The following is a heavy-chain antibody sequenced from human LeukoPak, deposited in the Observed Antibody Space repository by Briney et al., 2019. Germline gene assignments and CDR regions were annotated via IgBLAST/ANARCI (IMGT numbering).Heavy chain of an antibody. D-gene: IGHD2-21*01. CDR1: GGSINTPNYY. CDR3: AKSNGCGLVDI. J-gene: IGHJ3*02. V-gene: IGHV4-39*07. CDR2: IFYSGGT. Sequence: SETLSLTCTVSGGSINTPNYYWGWIRQTPGRGLEWIGNIFYSGGTYYSPSLTSRVTISLDTSRDQFSLKLNSVTAADTAVYYCAKSNGCGLVDIWGQGTMVTVSS.